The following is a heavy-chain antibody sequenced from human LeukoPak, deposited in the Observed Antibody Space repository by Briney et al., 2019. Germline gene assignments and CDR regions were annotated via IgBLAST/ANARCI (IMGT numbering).Heavy chain of an antibody. J-gene: IGHJ4*02. D-gene: IGHD3-22*01. CDR3: ARDERYDSSDYPFDY. V-gene: IGHV1-2*02. CDR2: INPNSGGT. CDR1: GYTFTGYF. Sequence: GASVKVSCKASGYTFTGYFMHWVRQAPGQGLEWMGWINPNSGGTNYAQKFQGRVTMTRDTSISTAYMELSRLRSDDTAVYYCARDERYDSSDYPFDYWGQGTRVTVSS.